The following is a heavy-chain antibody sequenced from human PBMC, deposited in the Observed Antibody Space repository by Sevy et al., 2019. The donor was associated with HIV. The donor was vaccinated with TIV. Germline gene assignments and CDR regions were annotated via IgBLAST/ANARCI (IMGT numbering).Heavy chain of an antibody. CDR1: GYTFTNYY. CDR3: GSTSPGGGFDH. V-gene: IGHV1-46*03. D-gene: IGHD1-26*01. CDR2: INPSDVST. J-gene: IGHJ4*02. Sequence: ASVKVSCKASGYTFTNYYMHWVRQAPGQGLEWMGIINPSDVSTVYAQKFQGRVTMTRDTSTSTVYMELSSLRSDDTAVYYCGSTSPGGGFDHWGQGALVTVSS.